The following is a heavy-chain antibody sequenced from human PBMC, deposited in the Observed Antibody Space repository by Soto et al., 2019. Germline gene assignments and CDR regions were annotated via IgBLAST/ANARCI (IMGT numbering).Heavy chain of an antibody. CDR3: ARGELGTGKGWFDP. V-gene: IGHV4-39*01. CDR2: IYYSGST. Sequence: SQTLSLTCTVSGGSISSSSYYWGWIRQPPGKGLEWIGSIYYSGSTYYNPSLKSRVTISVDTSKNQFSLKLSSVTAADTAVYYCARGELGTGKGWFDPWGQGTLVTVSS. CDR1: GGSISSSSYY. J-gene: IGHJ5*02. D-gene: IGHD7-27*01.